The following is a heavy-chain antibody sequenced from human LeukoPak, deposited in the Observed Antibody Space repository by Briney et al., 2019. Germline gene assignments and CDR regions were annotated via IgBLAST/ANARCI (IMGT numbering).Heavy chain of an antibody. J-gene: IGHJ3*02. V-gene: IGHV4-30-2*01. Sequence: SETLSLTCTVSGGSISSGGYYWSWIRQPPGKGLEWIGYIYHSGSTYYNPSLKSRVTISVDRSKNQFSLKLSSVTAADTAVYYCARDPRYYYDSSGYFDIWGQGTMVTVSS. CDR3: ARDPRYYYDSSGYFDI. CDR1: GGSISSGGYY. D-gene: IGHD3-22*01. CDR2: IYHSGST.